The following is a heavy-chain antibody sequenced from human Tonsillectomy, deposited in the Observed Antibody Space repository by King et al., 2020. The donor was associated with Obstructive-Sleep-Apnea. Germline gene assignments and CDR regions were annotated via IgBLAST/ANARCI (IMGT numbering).Heavy chain of an antibody. CDR2: VYYSGST. CDR3: ARNYYFDY. V-gene: IGHV4-59*02. D-gene: IGHD1-7*01. J-gene: IGHJ4*02. Sequence: QLQESGPGLVKPSGTLSLTCTVSGGSVSGYYWSWIRQPPGMGLEWIGYVYYSGSTNYNPSLKSRVTISVDTSKDQFSLTLNSVTAADTAVYYCARNYYFDYWGQGTLVTVSS. CDR1: GGSVSGYY.